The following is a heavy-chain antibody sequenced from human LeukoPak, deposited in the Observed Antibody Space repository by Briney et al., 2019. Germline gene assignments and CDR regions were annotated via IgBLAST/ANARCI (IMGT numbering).Heavy chain of an antibody. CDR3: AARNPLEVIVDY. Sequence: SETLSLTCTVSGGSISSGGYYRSWIRQHPGKGLEWIGYIYYSGSTYYNPSLKSRVTISVDTSKNQFSLKLSSVTAADTAVYYCAARNPLEVIVDYWGQGTLVTVSS. CDR1: GGSISSGGYY. CDR2: IYYSGST. V-gene: IGHV4-31*03. D-gene: IGHD3-22*01. J-gene: IGHJ4*02.